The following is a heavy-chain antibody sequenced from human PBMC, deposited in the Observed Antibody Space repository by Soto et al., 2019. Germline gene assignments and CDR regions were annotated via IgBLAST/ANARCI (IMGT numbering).Heavy chain of an antibody. J-gene: IGHJ6*02. CDR2: MNPNSGNT. CDR1: GYTFTSYD. V-gene: IGHV1-8*01. CDR3: ARGILVPAATRVPYYYGMDV. Sequence: QVQLVQSGAEVKKPGASVKVSCKASGYTFTSYDINWVRQATGQGLEWMGWMNPNSGNTGYAQKFQGRVTMTRNTSISTAYMELSSLRSEDTAVYYCARGILVPAATRVPYYYGMDVWGQGTTVTVSS. D-gene: IGHD2-2*01.